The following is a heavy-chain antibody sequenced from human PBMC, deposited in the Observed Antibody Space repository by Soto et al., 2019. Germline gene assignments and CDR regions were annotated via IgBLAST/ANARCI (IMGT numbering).Heavy chain of an antibody. Sequence: QVQLVQSGAEVKKPGSSVKVSCKASGGTFSSYTISWVRQAPGQGLEWMGRIIPILGIANYEQKFQGSVTITADKSTSTAYMELSSLRSEDTAVYYWARDRGCSGGSCYYFDYWGQGTLVTVSS. J-gene: IGHJ4*02. CDR3: ARDRGCSGGSCYYFDY. CDR1: GGTFSSYT. V-gene: IGHV1-69*08. CDR2: IIPILGIA. D-gene: IGHD2-15*01.